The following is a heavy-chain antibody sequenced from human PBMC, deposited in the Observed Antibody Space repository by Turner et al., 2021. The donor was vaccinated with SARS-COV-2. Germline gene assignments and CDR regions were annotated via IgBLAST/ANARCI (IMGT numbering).Heavy chain of an antibody. V-gene: IGHV4-34*01. D-gene: IGHD6-19*01. J-gene: IGHJ6*02. CDR2: VDHSGIT. Sequence: QVQLQLWGAGLLKPSETLSLTCGLYDGSLIGHFWTWIRQPPGMGLEWIGEVDHSGITNYNPSLATRVTLSVDTSKNQFSLRLSSVTAADTAVYFCARAVAVASCYYCGLDVWGQGTPVTVSS. CDR1: DGSLIGHF. CDR3: ARAVAVASCYYCGLDV.